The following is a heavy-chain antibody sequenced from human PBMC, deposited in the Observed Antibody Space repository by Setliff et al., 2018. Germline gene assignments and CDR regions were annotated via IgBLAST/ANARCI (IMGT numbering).Heavy chain of an antibody. CDR1: GYTFTGYY. J-gene: IGHJ4*02. D-gene: IGHD1-26*01. CDR2: INPNSGGT. V-gene: IGHV1-2*06. CDR3: ATSYSGSYYGY. Sequence: VASVKVSCKASGYTFTGYYMHWVRQAPGQGLEWMGRINPNSGGTNYAQKFQGRVTMTRDTSISTAYMELSSLRSEDTAVYYCATSYSGSYYGYWGQGTLVTVSS.